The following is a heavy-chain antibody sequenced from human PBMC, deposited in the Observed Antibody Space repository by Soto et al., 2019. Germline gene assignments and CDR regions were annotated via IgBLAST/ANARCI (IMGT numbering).Heavy chain of an antibody. J-gene: IGHJ4*01. CDR1: GYTFTSHH. Sequence: ASVKVSCKASGYTFTSHHMHWVRQVPGEGLDWMGMINPRSGGTNSPQKFQGRVTMTRDTSTSTVYMELSSLRSEDTAVYYCCSLEYGQWYWG. V-gene: IGHV1-46*03. CDR2: INPRSGGT. CDR3: CSLEYGQWY. D-gene: IGHD6-19*01.